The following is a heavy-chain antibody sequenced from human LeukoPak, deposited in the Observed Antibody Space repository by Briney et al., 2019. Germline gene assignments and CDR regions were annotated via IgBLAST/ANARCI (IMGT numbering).Heavy chain of an antibody. CDR1: GFTFRPYG. V-gene: IGHV3-23*01. CDR3: AKDLGGIVVALGGAFDI. Sequence: GSLRLSCVASGFTFRPYGMSWVRQAPGKGLEWVSAISGSGGSTYYADSVKGRFTISRDNSKNTLYLQMNSLRAEDTAVYYCAKDLGGIVVALGGAFDIWGQGTMVTVSS. D-gene: IGHD2-15*01. CDR2: ISGSGGST. J-gene: IGHJ3*02.